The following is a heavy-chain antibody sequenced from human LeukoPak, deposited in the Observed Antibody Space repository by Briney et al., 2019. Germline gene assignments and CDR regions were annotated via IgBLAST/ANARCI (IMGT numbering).Heavy chain of an antibody. CDR2: ISPNRGGP. D-gene: IGHD5-18*01. V-gene: IGHV1-2*02. CDR3: ARVARIQLWYEPYYFDY. Sequence: ASVKVSCKASGYTFTGYYMHWVRQAPGQGLEWMGWISPNRGGPNYAQKFQGRVTMTRDTSISTAYMELSRLRSDDTAVYYCARVARIQLWYEPYYFDYWGQGTLVTVSS. J-gene: IGHJ4*02. CDR1: GYTFTGYY.